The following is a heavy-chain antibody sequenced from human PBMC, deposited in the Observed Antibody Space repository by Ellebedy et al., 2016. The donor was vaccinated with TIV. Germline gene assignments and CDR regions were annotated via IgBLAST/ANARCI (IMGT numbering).Heavy chain of an antibody. Sequence: PGGSLRLSCVASGFSFSRYGMHWVRQAPGKGLEWVAFIRHDGSNEYYAAFVKGRFTISRDNSNNTLYLKMSSVRAEDTAVYYCAKIFRGSKTYYEPFTGADRFDFWGQGILVTVSS. CDR1: GFSFSRYG. J-gene: IGHJ4*02. V-gene: IGHV3-30*02. CDR3: AKIFRGSKTYYEPFTGADRFDF. CDR2: IRHDGSNE. D-gene: IGHD3-9*01.